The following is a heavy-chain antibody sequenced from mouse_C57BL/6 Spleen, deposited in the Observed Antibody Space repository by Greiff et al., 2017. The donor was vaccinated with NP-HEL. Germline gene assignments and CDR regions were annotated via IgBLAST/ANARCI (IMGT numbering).Heavy chain of an antibody. D-gene: IGHD4-1*01. Sequence: QVQLQQPGPELVKPGASVKISCKASGYAFSRSWMNWVKQRPGKGLEWIGRIYPGDGDTNYNGKFKGKATLTADKSSSTAYLQLSSLASEDSAVYGGERGELEFAYWGQGTLVTVSA. V-gene: IGHV1-82*01. J-gene: IGHJ3*01. CDR2: IYPGDGDT. CDR3: ERGELEFAY. CDR1: GYAFSRSW.